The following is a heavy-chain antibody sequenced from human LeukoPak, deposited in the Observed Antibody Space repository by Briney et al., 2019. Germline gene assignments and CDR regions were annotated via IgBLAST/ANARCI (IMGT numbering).Heavy chain of an antibody. J-gene: IGHJ3*02. CDR3: ARDFDYGDYGAFDI. D-gene: IGHD4-17*01. Sequence: GGSLRLSCAASGFTFSSYSMNWVRQAPGKGLEWVSSISSISSYIYYADSVKGRFTVSRDNAKNSLYLQMDSLRAEDTAVYYCARDFDYGDYGAFDIWGQGTMVTVSS. CDR2: ISSISSYI. V-gene: IGHV3-21*01. CDR1: GFTFSSYS.